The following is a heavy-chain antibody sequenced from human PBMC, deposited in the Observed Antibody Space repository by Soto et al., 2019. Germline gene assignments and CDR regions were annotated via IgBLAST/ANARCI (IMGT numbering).Heavy chain of an antibody. CDR3: AREGRRHGFES. CDR1: GDSIKTETW. Sequence: QVHLQESGPGLVKPSETLSLTCAVSGDSIKTETWWSWLRQLPGTGLEWIGEIKHTGDANANPALGSRVSTSVERTTNQCFLRRRSGSDADTGVYFCAREGRRHGFESWGQGTLVTVSS. V-gene: IGHV4-4*02. J-gene: IGHJ5*01. CDR2: IKHTGDA.